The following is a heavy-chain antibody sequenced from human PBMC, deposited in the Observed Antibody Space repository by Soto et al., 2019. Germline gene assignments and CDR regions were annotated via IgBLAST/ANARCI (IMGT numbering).Heavy chain of an antibody. V-gene: IGHV3-7*01. Sequence: EVQLVESGGGLVQPGGSLRLSGADSGFTFSSYGMSWVRQAPVKGLEWVGNIKQDGSEKNYVDSVKGRFTISRDNAKNSLYLQMNSLRAEDTAVYYCARIASTGRGWDVWGQGTTVVVSS. J-gene: IGHJ6*02. CDR3: ARIASTGRGWDV. CDR2: IKQDGSEK. CDR1: GFTFSSYG. D-gene: IGHD6-13*01.